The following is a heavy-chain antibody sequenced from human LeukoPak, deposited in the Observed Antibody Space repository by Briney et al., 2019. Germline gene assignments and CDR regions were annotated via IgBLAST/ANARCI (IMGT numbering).Heavy chain of an antibody. Sequence: SETLSLTCTVSGGSISSSGYYWGWIRQPPGKGLEWIASIYYSGSTYYNPSLKSRVTISVDTSKNQFSLKLSSVTAADTAVYYCARGRIDYFDSSGYSGYFDYWGQGTLVTVSS. CDR1: GGSISSSGYY. CDR2: IYYSGST. CDR3: ARGRIDYFDSSGYSGYFDY. D-gene: IGHD3-22*01. V-gene: IGHV4-39*01. J-gene: IGHJ4*02.